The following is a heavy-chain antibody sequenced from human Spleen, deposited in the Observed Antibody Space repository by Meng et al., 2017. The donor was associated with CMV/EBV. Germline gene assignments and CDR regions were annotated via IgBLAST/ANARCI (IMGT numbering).Heavy chain of an antibody. V-gene: IGHV4-61*01. J-gene: IGHJ6*02. CDR3: ARDATAAYYYYYGMDV. CDR2: IYYSGST. CDR1: GGSVSSGSYY. D-gene: IGHD6-13*01. Sequence: SETLSLTCTVSGGSVSSGSYYWSWIRQPPGKGLEWIGYIYYSGSTNYNPSLKSRVTISVDTSKNQFSLKLSSVTAADTAVYYCARDATAAYYYYYGMDVWGQGTTVTVSS.